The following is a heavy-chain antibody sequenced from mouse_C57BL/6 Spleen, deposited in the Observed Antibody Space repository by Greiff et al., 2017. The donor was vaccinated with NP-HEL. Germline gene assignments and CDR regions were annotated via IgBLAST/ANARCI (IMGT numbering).Heavy chain of an antibody. CDR1: GFTFSDYG. V-gene: IGHV5-17*01. Sequence: EVKVIESGGGLVKPGGSLKLSCAASGFTFSDYGMHWVRQAPEKGLEWVAYISSGSSTIYYADTVKGRFTISRDNAKNTLFLKMTSLRSEDTAMYYCARAPYYYGSTSGYFEVWGTGTTVTVSS. D-gene: IGHD1-1*01. CDR3: ARAPYYYGSTSGYFEV. CDR2: ISSGSSTI. J-gene: IGHJ1*03.